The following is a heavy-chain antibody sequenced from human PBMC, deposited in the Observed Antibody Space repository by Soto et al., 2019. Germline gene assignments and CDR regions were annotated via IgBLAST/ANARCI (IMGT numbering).Heavy chain of an antibody. D-gene: IGHD1-1*01. CDR2: ASHTGGT. V-gene: IGHV4-34*01. CDR1: GGSFSGWH. CDR3: ASSRNLDV. J-gene: IGHJ6*02. Sequence: QVQVQQWGAGLLKFSETLSLTCAVNGGSFSGWHWNWIRQPPGKGLEWIGEASHTGGTNYNPSLESRVTISVDRSRNQLSLKLTSVSAADTAVYYCASSRNLDVWGPGTTVIVSS.